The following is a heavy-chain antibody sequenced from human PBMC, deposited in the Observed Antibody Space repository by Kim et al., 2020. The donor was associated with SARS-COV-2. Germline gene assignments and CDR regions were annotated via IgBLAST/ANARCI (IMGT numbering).Heavy chain of an antibody. CDR3: ARHYYGSGSVDNWFDP. V-gene: IGHV5-10-1*01. Sequence: GESLKISCKGSGYSFTSYWISWVRQMPGKGLEWMGRIDPSDSYTNYSPSFQGHVTISADKSISTAYLQWSSLKASDTAMYYCARHYYGSGSVDNWFDPWGQGTLVTVSS. CDR2: IDPSDSYT. D-gene: IGHD3-10*01. J-gene: IGHJ5*02. CDR1: GYSFTSYW.